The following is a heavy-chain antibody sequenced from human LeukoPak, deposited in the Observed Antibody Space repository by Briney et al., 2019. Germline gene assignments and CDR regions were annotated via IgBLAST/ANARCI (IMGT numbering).Heavy chain of an antibody. D-gene: IGHD1-1*01. CDR2: IIPIFGTA. V-gene: IGHV1-69*01. Sequence: SVKVSCKASGGTSSSYAISWVRQAPGQGLEWMGGIIPIFGTANYAQKFQGRVTITADESTSTAYMELSSLRSEDTAVYYCARDGTGQVAFDYWGQGTLVTVSS. J-gene: IGHJ4*02. CDR1: GGTSSSYA. CDR3: ARDGTGQVAFDY.